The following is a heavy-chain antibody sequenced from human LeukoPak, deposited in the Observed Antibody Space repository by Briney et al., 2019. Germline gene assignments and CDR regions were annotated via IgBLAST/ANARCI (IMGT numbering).Heavy chain of an antibody. V-gene: IGHV3-48*03. D-gene: IGHD5-18*01. Sequence: GGPVRLSCAASGFTFSSYEMNWVRQAPGKGLEWVSYISSSGSTIYYADSVKGRFTISRDNAKNSLYLQMNSLRAEDTAVYYCARSYVDTAMALDYWGPGNLDSVSS. J-gene: IGHJ4*02. CDR3: ARSYVDTAMALDY. CDR2: ISSSGSTI. CDR1: GFTFSSYE.